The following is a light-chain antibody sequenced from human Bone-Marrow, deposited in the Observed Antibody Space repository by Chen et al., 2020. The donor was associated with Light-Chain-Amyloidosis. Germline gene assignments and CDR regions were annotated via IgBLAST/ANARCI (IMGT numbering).Light chain of an antibody. CDR3: QMRGNWPASWT. Sequence: EIVLTQSPATLTLSPGERATRSCRASESGSRFLACYQQKPGQSPRLLIFDASSRSPDIPARFSGDESGKDVNLTISSREPEDLAVYDCQMRGNWPASWTCGPGTTVEMK. V-gene: IGKV3-11*01. CDR1: ESGSRF. CDR2: DAS. J-gene: IGKJ1*01.